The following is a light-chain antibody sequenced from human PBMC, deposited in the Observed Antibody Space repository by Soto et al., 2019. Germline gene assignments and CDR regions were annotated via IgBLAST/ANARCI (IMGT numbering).Light chain of an antibody. CDR2: DAS. CDR3: QQYNDYWT. CDR1: QSITTW. Sequence: DIQMTQSPSTLSASVGDRVVITCRASQSITTWLAWYQQKPGKAPKLLIYDASSLESGVPSRISGSGSGTEFTLTISSLQPDDFATYYCQQYNDYWTFGQGTKVEIK. V-gene: IGKV1-5*01. J-gene: IGKJ1*01.